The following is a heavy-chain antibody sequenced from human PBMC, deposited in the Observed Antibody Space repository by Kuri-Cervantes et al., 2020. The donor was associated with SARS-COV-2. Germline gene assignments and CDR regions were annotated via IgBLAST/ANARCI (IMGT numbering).Heavy chain of an antibody. J-gene: IGHJ4*02. D-gene: IGHD2-15*01. Sequence: GESLKISCADSGSTFSTAWMSWVRQAPGKGLEWVGRIKSKADGGTTDYAAPVKGRFTISRDDSRNMLYLQMNSLRAEDTDVYYCARDCHSGGHSYSDLWGQGTLVTVSS. V-gene: IGHV3-15*01. CDR1: GSTFSTAW. CDR2: IKSKADGGTT. CDR3: ARDCHSGGHSYSDL.